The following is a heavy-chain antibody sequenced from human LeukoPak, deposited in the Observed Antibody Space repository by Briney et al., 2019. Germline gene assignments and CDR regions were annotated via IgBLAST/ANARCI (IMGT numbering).Heavy chain of an antibody. CDR2: IRYDGSNK. Sequence: PGGSLRLSCAASGFTFSSYGMHWVRQAPGKGLEWVAFIRYDGSNKYYADSVKGRFTISRDNSKNTLYLQMNSLRAEDTAVYYCAKEALDIVVVPAAPQADYYYYMDVWGKGTTVTVSS. D-gene: IGHD2-2*01. V-gene: IGHV3-30*02. CDR3: AKEALDIVVVPAAPQADYYYYMDV. CDR1: GFTFSSYG. J-gene: IGHJ6*03.